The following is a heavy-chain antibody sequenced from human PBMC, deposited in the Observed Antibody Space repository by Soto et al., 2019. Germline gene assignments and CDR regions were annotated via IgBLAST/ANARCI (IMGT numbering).Heavy chain of an antibody. J-gene: IGHJ4*02. CDR1: VFTFISYG. Sequence: PGWSLRLACASSVFTFISYGMQWVRQAPGKGLEWVAVVSYDGSNKYYADSVKGRFTISRDNSKNTLYLQMNSLRAEDTAVYYCAKDQGDYYDSSVSYYFDYWGQGTLVTVSS. CDR3: AKDQGDYYDSSVSYYFDY. D-gene: IGHD3-22*01. V-gene: IGHV3-30*18. CDR2: VSYDGSNK.